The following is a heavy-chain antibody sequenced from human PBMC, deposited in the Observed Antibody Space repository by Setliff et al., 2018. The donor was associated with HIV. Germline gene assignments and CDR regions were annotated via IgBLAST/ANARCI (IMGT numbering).Heavy chain of an antibody. Sequence: SVKVSCKASGGTFSSYAISWVRQAPGQGLEWMGGIIPIFGTTNYAQKFQGRVTMTRDTSTSTAYMELRSLRSDDTAVYYCAGFHSSGWSLDYWGQGTLVTVSS. J-gene: IGHJ4*02. CDR2: IIPIFGTT. CDR1: GGTFSSYA. D-gene: IGHD6-19*01. CDR3: AGFHSSGWSLDY. V-gene: IGHV1-69*05.